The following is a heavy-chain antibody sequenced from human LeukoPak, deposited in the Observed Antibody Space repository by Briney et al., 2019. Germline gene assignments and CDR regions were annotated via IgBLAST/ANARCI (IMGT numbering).Heavy chain of an antibody. Sequence: GGSLRLSCSASGFTFSSYDMAWVRQAPGKGLEWVSTIRCSGGSTFYADPVKGRFTFPRTNSKNTLHLQMASLRAEDTAVYYGGKGTTACSSCYYSGEGTLVTVSP. J-gene: IGHJ4*02. CDR1: GFTFSSYD. D-gene: IGHD6-13*01. CDR3: GKGTTACSSCYY. V-gene: IGHV3-23*01. CDR2: IRCSGGST.